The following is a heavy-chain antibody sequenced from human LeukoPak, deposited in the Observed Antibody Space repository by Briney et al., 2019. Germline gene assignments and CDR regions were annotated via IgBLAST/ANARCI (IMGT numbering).Heavy chain of an antibody. V-gene: IGHV3-9*01. CDR1: GFTFDDYS. D-gene: IGHD5-18*01. CDR2: ISWNSGST. J-gene: IGHJ4*02. Sequence: PGRSLRLSCAASGFTFDDYSMHWVRQAPGKGLEWVSGISWNSGSTAYADSVKGRFTISRDNAKNSLYLQMNSLRTEDTALYYCAKGRGYSYGRHYFDYWGQGALVTVSS. CDR3: AKGRGYSYGRHYFDY.